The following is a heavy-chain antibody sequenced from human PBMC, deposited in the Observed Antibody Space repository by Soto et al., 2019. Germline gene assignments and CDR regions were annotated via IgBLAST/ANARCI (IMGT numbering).Heavy chain of an antibody. D-gene: IGHD6-19*01. CDR3: AKARIGTVAGLIDY. J-gene: IGHJ4*02. CDR1: GFTFSSYG. V-gene: IGHV3-30*18. Sequence: QVQLVESGGGVVQPGRSLRLSCAASGFTFSSYGMHWVRQAPGKGLEWVAVISYDGSNKYYADSVKGRFTISRDNSKNTMYLQMKSLRAEDTAVYYCAKARIGTVAGLIDYWGQGTLVTVSS. CDR2: ISYDGSNK.